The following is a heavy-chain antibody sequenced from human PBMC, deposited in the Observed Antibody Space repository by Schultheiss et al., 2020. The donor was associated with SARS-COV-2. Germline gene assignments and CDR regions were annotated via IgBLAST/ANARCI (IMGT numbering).Heavy chain of an antibody. J-gene: IGHJ3*02. V-gene: IGHV3-30*04. CDR3: ARGLGYCSSTSCYDAFDI. Sequence: GESLKISCAASGFTFSSYAMHWVRQAPGKGLEWVAVISYDGSNKYYADSVKGRFTISRDNSKNTLYLQMNSLRAEDTAVYYCARGLGYCSSTSCYDAFDIWGQGTMVTVSS. CDR1: GFTFSSYA. CDR2: ISYDGSNK. D-gene: IGHD2-2*01.